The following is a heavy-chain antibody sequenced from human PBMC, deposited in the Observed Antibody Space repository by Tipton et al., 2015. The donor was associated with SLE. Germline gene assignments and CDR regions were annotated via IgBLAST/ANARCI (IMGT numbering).Heavy chain of an antibody. Sequence: LSLTCAVYGGSFNGHYWSWIRQPPGKGLEWIGEFNHGGGTNYNPSLKSRVTISVDTSKNQFSLKLSSVTAADTAMYYCAREAWRLERRRGFDSWGQGTLVTVST. CDR1: GGSFNGHY. D-gene: IGHD1-1*01. CDR3: AREAWRLERRRGFDS. CDR2: FNHGGGT. V-gene: IGHV4-34*01. J-gene: IGHJ4*02.